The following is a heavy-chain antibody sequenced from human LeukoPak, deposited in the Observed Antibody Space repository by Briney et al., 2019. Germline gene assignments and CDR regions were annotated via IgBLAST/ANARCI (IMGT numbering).Heavy chain of an antibody. CDR3: ARVGHGDYIYDY. CDR1: GASFSGYC. J-gene: IGHJ4*02. V-gene: IGHV4-34*01. Sequence: NPSETLSLTCAVYGASFSGYCWSWIRQPPGKGLEWIGEINHSGSTNYNPSLKSRVTISVDTSKNQFSLKLSSVTAADTAVYYCARVGHGDYIYDYWGQGILVTVSS. CDR2: INHSGST. D-gene: IGHD4-17*01.